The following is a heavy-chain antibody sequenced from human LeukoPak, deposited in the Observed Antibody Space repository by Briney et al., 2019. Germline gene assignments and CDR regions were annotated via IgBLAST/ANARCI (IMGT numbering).Heavy chain of an antibody. D-gene: IGHD2-2*01. Sequence: SETLSLTCTVSGGSISSYYWSWIRQPPGKGLEWIGYIYYSGSTNYNPSLKSRVTISVDTSKNQFSQKLSSVTAADTAVYYCARGGGGYRSSTSCYVDWFDPWGQGTLVTVSS. CDR1: GGSISSYY. CDR3: ARGGGGYRSSTSCYVDWFDP. J-gene: IGHJ5*02. V-gene: IGHV4-59*01. CDR2: IYYSGST.